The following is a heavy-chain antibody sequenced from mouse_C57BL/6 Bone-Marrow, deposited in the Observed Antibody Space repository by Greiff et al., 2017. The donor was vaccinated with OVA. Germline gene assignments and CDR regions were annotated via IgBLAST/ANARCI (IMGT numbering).Heavy chain of an antibody. Sequence: QVQLQQPGAELVKPGASVKMSCKASGYTFTSYWITWVKQRPGQGLEWIGDIYPGSGSTNYNEKFKSKATLTVDTSSSTAYMQLNSLTSEDSAVYYCARIYYGNLCDYWGQGTTLTVSS. CDR2: IYPGSGST. CDR3: ARIYYGNLCDY. J-gene: IGHJ2*01. CDR1: GYTFTSYW. D-gene: IGHD1-1*01. V-gene: IGHV1-55*01.